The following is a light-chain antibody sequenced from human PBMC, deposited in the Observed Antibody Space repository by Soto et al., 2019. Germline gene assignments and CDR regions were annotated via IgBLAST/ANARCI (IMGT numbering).Light chain of an antibody. CDR2: WAS. CDR1: QSVLYSSNNKKY. Sequence: EIVMTQSPDSLAVSLGERATINCKSSQSVLYSSNNKKYLAWYQQKPGQPPKLLIYWASTRESGVPDRFSGSGSGTDFTLTISSLQAQDVAVYYCQQYYSTPYTFGQGTKLEIK. J-gene: IGKJ2*01. V-gene: IGKV4-1*01. CDR3: QQYYSTPYT.